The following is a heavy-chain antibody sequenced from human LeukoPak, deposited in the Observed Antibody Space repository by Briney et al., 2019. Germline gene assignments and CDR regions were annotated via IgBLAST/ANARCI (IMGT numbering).Heavy chain of an antibody. CDR3: AKSVMVRRKSYCFDY. Sequence: GGSLRLSCAASGFTFSSYAMSWVRQAPGKGLEWVSAISGSGGSTYYADSVKGRFTISRDNPKNTLYLQMNSLRAEDTAVYYCAKSVMVRRKSYCFDYWGQGTLVTVSS. CDR1: GFTFSSYA. CDR2: ISGSGGST. V-gene: IGHV3-23*01. D-gene: IGHD3-10*01. J-gene: IGHJ4*02.